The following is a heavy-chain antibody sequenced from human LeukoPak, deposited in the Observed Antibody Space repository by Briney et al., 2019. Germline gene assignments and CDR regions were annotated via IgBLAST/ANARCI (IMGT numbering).Heavy chain of an antibody. CDR3: AKVVELLWFGELLQNFDY. J-gene: IGHJ4*02. Sequence: PGGSLRLSCAASGFIFSSYAMSWVRQAPGKGLEWVSAISGSGGSTYYADSVKGRFTISRDNSKNTLYLQMNSLRAEDTAVYYCAKVVELLWFGELLQNFDYWGQGTLVTVSS. V-gene: IGHV3-23*01. D-gene: IGHD3-10*01. CDR1: GFIFSSYA. CDR2: ISGSGGST.